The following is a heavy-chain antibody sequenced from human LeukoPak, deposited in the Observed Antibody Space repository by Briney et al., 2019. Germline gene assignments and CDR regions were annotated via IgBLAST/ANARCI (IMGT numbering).Heavy chain of an antibody. D-gene: IGHD3-3*01. CDR3: ARVSGRSGPFEY. Sequence: ASVKVSCKASGYTFTDYYMHWVRQAPGQGLEWMGWIDPDGGGTNYAQMFQGRVTMTRDTSISTAYMELSSLRSYDTAIYYCARVSGRSGPFEYWGQGTLVTVSS. CDR1: GYTFTDYY. J-gene: IGHJ4*02. CDR2: IDPDGGGT. V-gene: IGHV1-2*02.